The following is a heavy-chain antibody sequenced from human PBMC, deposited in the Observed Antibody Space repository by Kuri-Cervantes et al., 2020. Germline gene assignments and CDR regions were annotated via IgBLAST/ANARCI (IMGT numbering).Heavy chain of an antibody. D-gene: IGHD5-18*01. J-gene: IGHJ4*02. Sequence: ESLKISCAVYGGSFSGYYWSWIRQPPGKGLEWIGEINHSGSTNYNPSLKSRVTISVDTSKNQSSLKLSSVTAADTAVYYCARVRGYSYGPFDYWGQGTLVTVSS. CDR2: INHSGST. V-gene: IGHV4-34*01. CDR3: ARVRGYSYGPFDY. CDR1: GGSFSGYY.